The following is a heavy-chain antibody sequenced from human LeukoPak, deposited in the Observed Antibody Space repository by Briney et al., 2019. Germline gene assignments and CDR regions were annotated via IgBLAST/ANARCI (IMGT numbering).Heavy chain of an antibody. CDR2: IKQDGSEK. V-gene: IGHV3-7*01. D-gene: IGHD6-13*01. CDR1: GFTFSSYW. Sequence: AGGSLRLSCAASGFTFSSYWMSWVRQAPGKGLEWVANIKQDGSEKYYVDSVKGRFTISRDNAKNSLYLHMNSLRAEDTAVYYCAKIAAAGSYYFDYWGQGTLVTVSS. J-gene: IGHJ4*02. CDR3: AKIAAAGSYYFDY.